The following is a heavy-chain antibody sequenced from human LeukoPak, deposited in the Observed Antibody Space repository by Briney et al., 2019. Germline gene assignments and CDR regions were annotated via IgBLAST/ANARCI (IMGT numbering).Heavy chain of an antibody. CDR3: ARAAYLLGELSVG. V-gene: IGHV4-34*01. CDR1: GGSFSGYY. CDR2: INHSGST. J-gene: IGHJ4*02. Sequence: SETLSLTCAVYGGSFSGYYWSWIRQPPGKGLEWIGEINHSGSTNYNPSLKRRVTISVDTSKNQFSLKLSSVTAADAAVYYCARAAYLLGELSVGWGQGTLVTVSS. D-gene: IGHD3-16*02.